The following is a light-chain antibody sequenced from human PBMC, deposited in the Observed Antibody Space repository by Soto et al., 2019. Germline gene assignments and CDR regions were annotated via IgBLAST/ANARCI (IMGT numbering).Light chain of an antibody. CDR2: GAS. J-gene: IGKJ1*01. CDR3: QEYGSSRT. V-gene: IGKV3-20*01. Sequence: EIVLTQSPGTLSLSPGERATLSCRASQSVSSNYLAWYQQQPGQAPRLLIYGASSRATGISDRFSGSGSGTDFTLIISRLEPEDFAVYSCQEYGSSRTFGQGTKVEIK. CDR1: QSVSSNY.